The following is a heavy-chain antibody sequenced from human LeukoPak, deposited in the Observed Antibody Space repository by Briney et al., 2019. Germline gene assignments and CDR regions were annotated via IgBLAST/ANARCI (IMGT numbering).Heavy chain of an antibody. D-gene: IGHD4-17*01. Sequence: ASVKVSCKASGYTFTSYGISWVRQAPGPGLEWMGWISAYNGNTNFAQKHQGRVTMTIDTSTGTAYLELRSLRSSDTDVYEYERDTNGAPDWYFDLWGRGTLVTVSS. CDR3: ERDTNGAPDWYFDL. CDR1: GYTFTSYG. J-gene: IGHJ2*01. V-gene: IGHV1-18*01. CDR2: ISAYNGNT.